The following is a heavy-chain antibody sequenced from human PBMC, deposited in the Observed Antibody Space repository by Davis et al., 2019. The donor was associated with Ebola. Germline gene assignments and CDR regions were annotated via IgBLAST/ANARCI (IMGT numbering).Heavy chain of an antibody. CDR3: TTELYSVDY. J-gene: IGHJ4*02. CDR2: INPNSGGT. Sequence: ASVKVSCKASGYTFTSYGISWVRQAPGQGLEWMGWINPNSGGTNYAQKFQGWVTMTRDTSISTAYMELSRLRSDDTAVYYCTTELYSVDYWGQGTLVTVSS. V-gene: IGHV1-2*04. CDR1: GYTFTSYG. D-gene: IGHD2-8*01.